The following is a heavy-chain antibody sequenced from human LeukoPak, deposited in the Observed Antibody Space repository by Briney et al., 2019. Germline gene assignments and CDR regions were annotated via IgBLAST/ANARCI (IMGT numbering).Heavy chain of an antibody. CDR2: ISGSSQTI. V-gene: IGHV3-11*04. D-gene: IGHD3-3*01. CDR3: AKGEKRVFFGEISVRQKYNWFDP. Sequence: GGSLRLSCEGTGFTFGDYFMTWIRQAPGKGLEWLAYISGSSQTIYYADSVRGRFTVSRDNTRQSLYLQLNSLRVEDTAVYYCAKGEKRVFFGEISVRQKYNWFDPWGQGTLVTVSS. J-gene: IGHJ5*02. CDR1: GFTFGDYF.